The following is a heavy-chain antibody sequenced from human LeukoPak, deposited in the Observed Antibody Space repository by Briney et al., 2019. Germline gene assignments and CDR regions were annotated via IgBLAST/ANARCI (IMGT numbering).Heavy chain of an antibody. CDR2: INHSGST. D-gene: IGHD3-3*01. Sequence: SETLSLTCAVYGGSFSGYYWSWIRQPPGKGLEWIGEINHSGSTNYNPSLKSRVTILVDTSKNQFSLKLSSVTAADTAVYYCARGRITIFGVVIIRGGFDPWGQGTLVTVSS. CDR1: GGSFSGYY. V-gene: IGHV4-34*01. CDR3: ARGRITIFGVVIIRGGFDP. J-gene: IGHJ5*02.